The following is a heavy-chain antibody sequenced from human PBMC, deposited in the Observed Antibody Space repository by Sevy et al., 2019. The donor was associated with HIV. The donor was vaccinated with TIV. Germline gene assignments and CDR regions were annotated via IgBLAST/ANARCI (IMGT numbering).Heavy chain of an antibody. D-gene: IGHD2-2*02. Sequence: GGSLRLSCAASEFTFSRYSMNWVRQAPGKGLEWLSYISSSGTTIYYADSVKGRFTISRDNAQNSLFLQMNSLRDEDTAVYYCARDDHEYTGFFDSWGHGTLVTVSS. J-gene: IGHJ4*01. CDR3: ARDDHEYTGFFDS. CDR2: ISSSGTTI. CDR1: EFTFSRYS. V-gene: IGHV3-48*02.